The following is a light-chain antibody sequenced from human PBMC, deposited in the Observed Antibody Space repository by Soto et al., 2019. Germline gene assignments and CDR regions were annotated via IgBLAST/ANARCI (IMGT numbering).Light chain of an antibody. CDR2: EVF. J-gene: IGLJ6*01. Sequence: QSALTQPASVSASPGQSISISCTGTSNDVAAFDYVSWYQQHPGKAPKLIIFEVFNRPSGVSTRFSGSKSGSTASLTISGLQAEDEADYFCSSYTTNNAHVFGGGTKVTVL. CDR3: SSYTTNNAHV. V-gene: IGLV2-14*01. CDR1: SNDVAAFDY.